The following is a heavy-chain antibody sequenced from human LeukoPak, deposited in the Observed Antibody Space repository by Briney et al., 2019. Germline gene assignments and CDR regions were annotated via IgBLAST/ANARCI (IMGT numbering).Heavy chain of an antibody. CDR3: ARDYVDDIPMIKDY. V-gene: IGHV1-69*13. CDR1: GGTFSSYA. D-gene: IGHD2-8*01. Sequence: SVKVSCKASGGTFSSYAISWVRQAPGQGLEWMGGIIPIFGTANYAQKFQGRVTITADESTSTAYMELSSLRSEDTAVYYCARDYVDDIPMIKDYWGQGTLVTVSS. CDR2: IIPIFGTA. J-gene: IGHJ4*02.